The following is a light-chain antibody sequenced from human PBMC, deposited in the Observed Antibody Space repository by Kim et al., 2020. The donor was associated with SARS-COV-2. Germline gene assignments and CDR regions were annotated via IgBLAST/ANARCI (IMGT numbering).Light chain of an antibody. CDR2: AAS. CDR3: QQYNNWPLT. CDR1: QRVTSN. V-gene: IGKV3-15*01. J-gene: IGKJ4*01. Sequence: GSTGERATLYCRASQRVTSNLARYQQRPGQGPRPLIYAASTRAPGIPARFRGSGSGTEFTLTISSLQSEDFAVYYCQQYNNWPLTFGGGTKVDIK.